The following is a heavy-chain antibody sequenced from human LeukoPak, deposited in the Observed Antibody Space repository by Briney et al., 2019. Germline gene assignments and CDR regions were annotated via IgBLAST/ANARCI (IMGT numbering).Heavy chain of an antibody. CDR1: GFSVSGNY. D-gene: IGHD3-16*01. J-gene: IGHJ4*02. CDR3: ARGLVYYDTTGSYLAERPYFDS. V-gene: IGHV3-53*01. Sequence: GGSLRPSCAASGFSVSGNYLTWVRQAPGRGLEWVSFINIHDDAFYADSVKGRFTVSRDSSKNILYLQMNSLRAEDTAIYYCARGLVYYDTTGSYLAERPYFDSWGQGTLVTVSS. CDR2: INIHDDA.